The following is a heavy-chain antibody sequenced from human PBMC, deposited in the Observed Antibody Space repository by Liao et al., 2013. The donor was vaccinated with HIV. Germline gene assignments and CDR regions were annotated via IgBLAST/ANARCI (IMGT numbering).Heavy chain of an antibody. D-gene: IGHD3-16*01. Sequence: QLQLQESGPGLLRPSETLSLICNVSGGSVNTAAYYWGWVRQSPGKGLEWIANIYYSGSTNYSPSLKSRVTISVDTSKNQFSLKLSSVTAADTAMYYCARDPFPPKRGIPVFFVGRFRYPSGVRGT. CDR1: GGSVNTAAYY. J-gene: IGHJ4*02. CDR3: ARDPFPPKRGIPVFFVGRFRYPS. V-gene: IGHV4-61*08. CDR2: IYYSGST.